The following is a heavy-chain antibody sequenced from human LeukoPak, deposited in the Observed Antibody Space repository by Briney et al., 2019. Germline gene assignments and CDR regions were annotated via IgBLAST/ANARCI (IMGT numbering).Heavy chain of an antibody. Sequence: PGGSLRLSCAASGFTFSDYYMSWIRQAPGKGLEWVSYISSSGSTIYYADSVKGRFTIPRDNAKNSLYLQMNSLRAEDTAVYYCARTLSLEWLFNWFDPWGQGTLVTVSS. CDR3: ARTLSLEWLFNWFDP. V-gene: IGHV3-11*01. J-gene: IGHJ5*02. CDR1: GFTFSDYY. CDR2: ISSSGSTI. D-gene: IGHD3-3*01.